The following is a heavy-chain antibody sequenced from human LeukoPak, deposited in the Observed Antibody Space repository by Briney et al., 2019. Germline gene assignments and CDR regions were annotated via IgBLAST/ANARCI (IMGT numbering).Heavy chain of an antibody. J-gene: IGHJ4*02. D-gene: IGHD1-26*01. V-gene: IGHV3-21*01. CDR3: AREVGATIDY. Sequence: GGSLRLSCAASGFTFSSYSMNWVRQAPGKGLEWVSSISSSSSYIYYADSVKGRFTISRDNAKNSLYLQMNSLRAEDTTVYYCAREVGATIDYWGQGTLVTVSS. CDR2: ISSSSSYI. CDR1: GFTFSSYS.